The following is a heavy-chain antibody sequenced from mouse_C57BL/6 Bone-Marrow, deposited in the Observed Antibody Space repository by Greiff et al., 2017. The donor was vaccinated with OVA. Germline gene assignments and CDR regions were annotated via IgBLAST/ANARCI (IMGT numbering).Heavy chain of an antibody. CDR3: ARSYYDGRFAY. V-gene: IGHV1-81*01. D-gene: IGHD2-4*01. J-gene: IGHJ3*01. CDR2: IYPRSGNT. Sequence: QVQLQQSGAELARPGASVKLSCKASGYTFTSYGISWVKQRTGQGLEWIGEIYPRSGNTYYNEKFKGKATLTADKSSSTAYMELRRLTSEDAAVYCCARSYYDGRFAYWGQGTLVTVSA. CDR1: GYTFTSYG.